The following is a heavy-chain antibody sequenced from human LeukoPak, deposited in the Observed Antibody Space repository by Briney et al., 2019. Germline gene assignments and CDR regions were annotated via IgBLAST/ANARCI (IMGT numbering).Heavy chain of an antibody. D-gene: IGHD3-22*01. CDR3: ARRPLYYYDSSGYPRGDY. Sequence: SETLSLTCTVSGGSISSYYWSWIRQPPGKGLEWIGYIYYSGSTNYNPSLKSRVTISVDTSKNQFSLKLSSVTAADTAVYYCARRPLYYYDSSGYPRGDYWGQGTLVTVSS. V-gene: IGHV4-59*08. CDR1: GGSISSYY. J-gene: IGHJ4*02. CDR2: IYYSGST.